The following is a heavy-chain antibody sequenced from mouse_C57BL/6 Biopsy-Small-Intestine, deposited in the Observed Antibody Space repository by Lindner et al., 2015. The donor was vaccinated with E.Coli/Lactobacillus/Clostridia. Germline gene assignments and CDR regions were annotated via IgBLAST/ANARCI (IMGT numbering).Heavy chain of an antibody. CDR2: INPNSGSV. J-gene: IGHJ2*01. Sequence: VQLQESGPELVKPGASVKISCKASGYTFTDYYMNWVKQSHGKSLEWIGDINPNSGSVSYNQKFKGKATLTVDKSSSTAYMELRSLTSEDSAVYYCARGTYYDYDEGYWGQGTTLTVSS. CDR3: ARGTYYDYDEGY. V-gene: IGHV1-26*01. D-gene: IGHD2-4*01. CDR1: GYTFTDYY.